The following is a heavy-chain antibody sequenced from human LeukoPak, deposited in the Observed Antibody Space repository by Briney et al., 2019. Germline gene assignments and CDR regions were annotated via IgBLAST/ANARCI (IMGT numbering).Heavy chain of an antibody. CDR1: GGSISSYY. CDR2: IYYTGST. Sequence: SETLSLTCTVSGGSISSYYWSWIRQPPGKGLEWIGYIYYTGSTNYNPSLRSRVTISVDTSKNQFSLKLSSVTAADTAVYYCARSHGSGSYYNLNDYWGQGILVTVSS. J-gene: IGHJ4*02. V-gene: IGHV4-59*01. D-gene: IGHD3-10*01. CDR3: ARSHGSGSYYNLNDY.